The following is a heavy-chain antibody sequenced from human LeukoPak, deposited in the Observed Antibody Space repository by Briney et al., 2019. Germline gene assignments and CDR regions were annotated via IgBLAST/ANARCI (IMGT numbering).Heavy chain of an antibody. Sequence: ASVKVSCKASGYTFTGYYIQWVRQAPGQGLERMGWINPDSGDTNYAQKFQGWVTVTRDTSISTAYMELSRLRSDDTAVYYCARESAAAGSFDPWGQGTLVTVSS. D-gene: IGHD6-13*01. V-gene: IGHV1-2*04. CDR2: INPDSGDT. CDR3: ARESAAAGSFDP. CDR1: GYTFTGYY. J-gene: IGHJ5*02.